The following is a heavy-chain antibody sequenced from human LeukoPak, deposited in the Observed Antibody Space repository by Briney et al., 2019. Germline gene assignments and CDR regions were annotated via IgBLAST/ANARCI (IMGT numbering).Heavy chain of an antibody. D-gene: IGHD3-10*01. CDR2: IKPDGSEK. J-gene: IGHJ4*02. Sequence: ETLSLTCTVSGGSISSGSYYWSWIRQAPGKGLEWVANIKPDGSEKYYVDSVKGRFTISRDNAKNSLFLQMDSLRAEDTAVYYCARDGLGRGVLDYWGQGTLVTVSS. CDR1: GGSISSGSYY. V-gene: IGHV3-7*01. CDR3: ARDGLGRGVLDY.